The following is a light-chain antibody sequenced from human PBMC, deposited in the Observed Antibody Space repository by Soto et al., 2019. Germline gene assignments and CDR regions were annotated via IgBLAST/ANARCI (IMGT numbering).Light chain of an antibody. J-gene: IGKJ1*01. CDR2: GAS. Sequence: EIVLTQSPGTLSLSPGERATLSCRASQSVSSSYLAWYQQKPDQAPRLLIYGASSRATGIPDRFSGGGSGTDFTLTISRLEPEDFAVYYCQHYGSSQTFGQGTKVEIK. V-gene: IGKV3-20*01. CDR1: QSVSSSY. CDR3: QHYGSSQT.